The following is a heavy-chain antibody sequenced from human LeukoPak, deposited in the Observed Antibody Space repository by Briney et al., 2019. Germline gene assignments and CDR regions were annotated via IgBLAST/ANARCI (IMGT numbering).Heavy chain of an antibody. J-gene: IGHJ4*02. CDR3: AKDARNYDSSGYYDDPGYFDY. CDR2: ISYDGSKK. V-gene: IGHV3-30*18. Sequence: GGSLRLSCAASGFIFSSYGLHWVRQAPGKGLEWVAVISYDGSKKYYADSVKGRFTISRDNSKNTLYLQMNSLRAEDTAVYYCAKDARNYDSSGYYDDPGYFDYWGQGSLVTVSS. D-gene: IGHD3-22*01. CDR1: GFIFSSYG.